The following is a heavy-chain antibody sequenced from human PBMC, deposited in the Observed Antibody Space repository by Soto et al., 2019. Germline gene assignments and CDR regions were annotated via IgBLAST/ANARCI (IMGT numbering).Heavy chain of an antibody. CDR2: MYHSGTF. V-gene: IGHV4-30-2*01. CDR3: ARAQFYSGSGNYNNLMFDA. Sequence: PSETLSLTCAVSGGSIGGVGYSWSWIRQPPGGGLEWIGYMYHSGTFLKSPSLKTRLTMSLDMSKNQFSLTLNSMTAADAAVYYCARAQFYSGSGNYNNLMFDAWGQGIQVTVSS. J-gene: IGHJ5*02. D-gene: IGHD3-10*01. CDR1: GGSIGGVGYS.